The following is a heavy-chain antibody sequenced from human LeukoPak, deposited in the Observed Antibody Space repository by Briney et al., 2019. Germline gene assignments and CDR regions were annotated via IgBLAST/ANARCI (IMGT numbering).Heavy chain of an antibody. V-gene: IGHV3-21*01. CDR1: GFTFSSYS. CDR2: FSSSGGYI. Sequence: PGGSLRLSCAASGFTFSSYSMNWVRQAPGKGLEWVSSFSSSGGYIYYADSVKGRFTISRDNAKNSLYLQINSLRADDTAVYYCARDADTALYFDYWGQGTLVTVSS. D-gene: IGHD5-18*01. J-gene: IGHJ4*02. CDR3: ARDADTALYFDY.